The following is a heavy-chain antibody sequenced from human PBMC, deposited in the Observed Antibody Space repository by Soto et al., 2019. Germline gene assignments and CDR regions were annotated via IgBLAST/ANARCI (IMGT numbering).Heavy chain of an antibody. Sequence: TGGSLRLSCAASGFTFSSYSMNWVRRAPGKGLEWVSSISSSSSYIYYADSVKGRFTISRDNAKNSLYLQMNSLRAEDTAVYYCARAGEYSGSSFDYWGQGTLVTVSS. D-gene: IGHD6-6*01. V-gene: IGHV3-21*01. CDR1: GFTFSSYS. CDR3: ARAGEYSGSSFDY. CDR2: ISSSSSYI. J-gene: IGHJ4*02.